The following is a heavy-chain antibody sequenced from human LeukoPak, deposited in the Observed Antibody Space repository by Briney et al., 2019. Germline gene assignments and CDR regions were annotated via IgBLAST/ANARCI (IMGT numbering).Heavy chain of an antibody. J-gene: IGHJ5*02. CDR2: ISSSSSTI. CDR1: GFTFSSYS. CDR3: AKDSGSGWYEAHFDP. V-gene: IGHV3-48*01. D-gene: IGHD6-19*01. Sequence: GGSLRLSCAASGFTFSSYSMNWVRQAPGKGLEWVSYISSSSSTIYYADSVKGRFTISRDNSKNTLYLQMNSLRAEDTALYYCAKDSGSGWYEAHFDPWGQGTLVTVSS.